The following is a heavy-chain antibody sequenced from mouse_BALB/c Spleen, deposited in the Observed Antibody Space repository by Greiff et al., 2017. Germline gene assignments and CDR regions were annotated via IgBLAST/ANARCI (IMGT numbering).Heavy chain of an antibody. J-gene: IGHJ3*01. CDR2: ISYSGST. Sequence: EVQLVESGPSLVKPSQTLSLTCSVTGDSITSGYWNWIRKFPGNKLEYMGYISYSGSTYYNPSLKSRISITRDTSKNQYYLQLNSVTTEDTATYYCAGAYYGNPWFAYWGQGTLVTVSA. CDR3: AGAYYGNPWFAY. D-gene: IGHD2-10*01. CDR1: GDSITSGY. V-gene: IGHV3-8*02.